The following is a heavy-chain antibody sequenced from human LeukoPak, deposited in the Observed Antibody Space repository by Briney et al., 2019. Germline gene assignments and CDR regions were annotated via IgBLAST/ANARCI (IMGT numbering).Heavy chain of an antibody. Sequence: SETLSLTCTVSGGSMSSYYWSWIRQPPGRGLEWIGYIYYSGSTNYNPSLKSSVTISVDTSKNQFSLKLGSVTAADTAVYYCARFSSGYYRHLDYWGQGTLVTVSS. CDR2: IYYSGST. CDR1: GGSMSSYY. CDR3: ARFSSGYYRHLDY. J-gene: IGHJ4*02. V-gene: IGHV4-59*01. D-gene: IGHD3-22*01.